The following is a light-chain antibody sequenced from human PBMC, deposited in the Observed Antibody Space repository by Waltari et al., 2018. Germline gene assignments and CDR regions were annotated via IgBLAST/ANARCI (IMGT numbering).Light chain of an antibody. V-gene: IGLV2-14*01. CDR3: SSYTSSSVV. J-gene: IGLJ2*01. Sequence: QSALTQPASVSGSPGQSITISCTATISDVGGYNYVSWYQQHPGKAPKLMIYDVSNRPSGVSNRFSGSKSGNTASLTISGRQAEDEADYYCSSYTSSSVVFGGGTKLTVL. CDR2: DVS. CDR1: ISDVGGYNY.